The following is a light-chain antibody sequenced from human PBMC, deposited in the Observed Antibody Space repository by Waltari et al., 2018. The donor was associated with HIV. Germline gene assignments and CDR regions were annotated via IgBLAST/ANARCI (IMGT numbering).Light chain of an antibody. V-gene: IGLV2-14*03. CDR3: SSYTSSSLEI. J-gene: IGLJ2*01. CDR1: SRHGGGSNY. CDR2: EVT. Sequence: QSALTQPASVSGSPGQSITISCTGTSRHGGGSNYVSWYQQHPGKAPKLMIYEVTNRPSGVSNRFSGSKSGNTASLTISGLQVEDEADYYCSSYTSSSLEIFGGGTKLTVL.